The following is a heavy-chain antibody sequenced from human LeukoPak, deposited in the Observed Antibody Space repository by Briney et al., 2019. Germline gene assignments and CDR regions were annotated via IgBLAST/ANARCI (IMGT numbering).Heavy chain of an antibody. J-gene: IGHJ3*02. CDR1: GFTFSSYG. Sequence: PGGSLRLSCAASGFTFSSYGMHWVRQAPGKGLEWVAVIWYDGSNKYYAGSVKGRLTISRDNSKNTLYLQMNSLRAEDTAVYYCARGYSSSWYGVEAFDIWGQGTMVTVSS. D-gene: IGHD6-13*01. CDR3: ARGYSSSWYGVEAFDI. CDR2: IWYDGSNK. V-gene: IGHV3-33*01.